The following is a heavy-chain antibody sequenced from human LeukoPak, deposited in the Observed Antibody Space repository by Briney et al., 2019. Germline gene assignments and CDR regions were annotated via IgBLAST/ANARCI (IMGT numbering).Heavy chain of an antibody. J-gene: IGHJ5*02. V-gene: IGHV4-34*01. CDR3: ARGRVAARLVWFDP. CDR1: GGSFSGYY. Sequence: SETLSLTCAVYGGSFSGYYWRWIRQSPGKGLEWIGEINDSGSTNYDPSLKSRVTISVDTSKNQISLKLTSVTAADTAVYYCARGRVAARLVWFDPWGQGTLVTVSS. D-gene: IGHD6-6*01. CDR2: INDSGST.